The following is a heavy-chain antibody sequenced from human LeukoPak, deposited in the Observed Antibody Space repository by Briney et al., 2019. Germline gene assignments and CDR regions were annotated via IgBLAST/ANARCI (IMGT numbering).Heavy chain of an antibody. CDR3: ARHYTAKKYYYYYMDV. D-gene: IGHD5-18*01. V-gene: IGHV5-51*01. Sequence: GESLKISCKGSGYSFTSYWIGWVRQMPGKGLEWMGIIYPGDSDTRYSPSFQGQVTISADKSISTAYLQWSSLKASDTAMYYCARHYTAKKYYYYYMDVWGKGTTVTISS. CDR1: GYSFTSYW. J-gene: IGHJ6*03. CDR2: IYPGDSDT.